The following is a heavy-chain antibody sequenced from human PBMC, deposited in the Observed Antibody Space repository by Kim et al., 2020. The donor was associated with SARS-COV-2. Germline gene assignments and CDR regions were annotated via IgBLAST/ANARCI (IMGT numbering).Heavy chain of an antibody. CDR1: GGSFSGYY. J-gene: IGHJ3*02. CDR2: INHSGST. Sequence: SETLSLICAVYGGSFSGYYWSWIRQPPGKGLEWIGEINHSGSTNYNPSLKSRVTISVDTSKNQFSLKLSSVTAADTAVYYCATTHPAIAAAGFAGHAFDIWGQGTMVTVSS. CDR3: ATTHPAIAAAGFAGHAFDI. V-gene: IGHV4-34*01. D-gene: IGHD6-13*01.